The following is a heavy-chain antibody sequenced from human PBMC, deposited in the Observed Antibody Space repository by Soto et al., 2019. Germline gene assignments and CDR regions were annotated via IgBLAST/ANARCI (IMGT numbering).Heavy chain of an antibody. CDR1: VFTFSAYW. J-gene: IGHJ4*02. CDR3: VRGSNEWPGLDY. V-gene: IGHV3-74*01. Sequence: EVQLVESGGDSAQPGGSLRLSCAASVFTFSAYWMYWVRQAPGKGPVWVSRLVGHGADTQYADSVKGRFTISRDNFGNTLFFQMTGLRGEDTGVYYCVRGSNEWPGLDYWGQGTLVTVTS. CDR2: LVGHGADT. D-gene: IGHD3-10*01.